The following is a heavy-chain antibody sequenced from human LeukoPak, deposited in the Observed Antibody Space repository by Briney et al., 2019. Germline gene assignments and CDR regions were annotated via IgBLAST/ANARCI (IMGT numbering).Heavy chain of an antibody. CDR3: ARSAGRFRSGGTCYDY. CDR1: GFTFSNYA. J-gene: IGHJ4*02. Sequence: GGSLRLSCAASGFTFSNYAMHWVRQAPGKGLEYVSAISDSGGSTYYANSVKGRFTISRDNSKNTLYLQMGSLTAEDMAMYYCARSAGRFRSGGTCYDYWGQGNLVTVSS. D-gene: IGHD2-15*01. CDR2: ISDSGGST. V-gene: IGHV3-64*01.